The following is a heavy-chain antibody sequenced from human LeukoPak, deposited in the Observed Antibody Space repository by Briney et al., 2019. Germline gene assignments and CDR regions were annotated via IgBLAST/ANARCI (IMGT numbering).Heavy chain of an antibody. D-gene: IGHD5-18*01. CDR3: VSPRGFSYGYFDY. Sequence: SETLSPTCTVSGGSISSSSAYWGWIRQPPGKGLEWIGSIYYSKDTYYDPSLKSRVTISADTSKNQFSLTLGSVSATDTAVYYCVSPRGFSYGYFDYWGQGTLVTVSS. J-gene: IGHJ4*02. V-gene: IGHV4-39*01. CDR1: GGSISSSSAY. CDR2: IYYSKDT.